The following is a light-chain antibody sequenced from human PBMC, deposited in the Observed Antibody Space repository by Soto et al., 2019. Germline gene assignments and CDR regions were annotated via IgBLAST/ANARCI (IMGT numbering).Light chain of an antibody. J-gene: IGKJ4*01. V-gene: IGKV1-33*01. CDR2: DAS. CDR3: QQYDNLPLT. CDR1: QDISNY. Sequence: DIQMTQSTSSLSASVGDRVTITCQASQDISNYLNWYQQKPGKAPKLLIYDASNLETGVTSRFSGSETGTYFTFTISSLQPEDNATYYCQQYDNLPLTFGGGTKVEIK.